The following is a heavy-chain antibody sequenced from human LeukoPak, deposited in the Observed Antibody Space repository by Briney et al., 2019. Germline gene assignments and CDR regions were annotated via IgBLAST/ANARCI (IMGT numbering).Heavy chain of an antibody. CDR1: GGSIDITNY. V-gene: IGHV4-4*02. CDR2: IAHDRTI. J-gene: IGHJ4*02. D-gene: IGHD1-26*01. Sequence: SETLSLTCGVSGGSIDITNYWSWVRQAPGKGLEWIGEIAHDRTINYNPSLRSRVAMSLDRANNQFSLSLTSVTAADTAVYYCTREDRPYCPFAYWGQGVLVTVSS. CDR3: TREDRPYCPFAY.